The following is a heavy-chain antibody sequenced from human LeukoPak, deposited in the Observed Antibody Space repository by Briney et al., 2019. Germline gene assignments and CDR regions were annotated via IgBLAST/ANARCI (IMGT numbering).Heavy chain of an antibody. CDR3: ARDVY. V-gene: IGHV3-7*04. CDR1: GFTFSSHW. J-gene: IGHJ4*02. CDR2: IRPDGSEI. Sequence: GGSLRLSCAASGFTFSSHWMSWVRQAPGKGLEWVANIRPDGSEIYYVDSVKGRFTISRDNTKNSLYLQMNNLRAEDTAVFYCARDVYWGPGTLVTVSS.